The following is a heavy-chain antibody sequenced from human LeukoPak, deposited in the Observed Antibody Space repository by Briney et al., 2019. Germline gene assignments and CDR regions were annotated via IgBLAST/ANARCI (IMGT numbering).Heavy chain of an antibody. J-gene: IGHJ3*02. D-gene: IGHD6-25*01. CDR3: ARALKQRDDAFDI. Sequence: PSETLSLTCTVSGGSISSYYWSWIRQSPGKGLEWIGYIYYSGSTNYNPSLKSRVTISVDTSKNQFSLKLSSVTAADTAVYYCARALKQRDDAFDIWGQGTMVTVSS. CDR1: GGSISSYY. V-gene: IGHV4-59*01. CDR2: IYYSGST.